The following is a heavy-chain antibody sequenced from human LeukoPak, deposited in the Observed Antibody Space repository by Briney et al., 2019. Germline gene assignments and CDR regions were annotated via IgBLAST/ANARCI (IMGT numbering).Heavy chain of an antibody. CDR3: ANPGRYSSGWVFPPCFDY. V-gene: IGHV3-33*06. CDR2: IWYDGSTK. CDR1: GFTFSSYG. D-gene: IGHD6-19*01. J-gene: IGHJ4*02. Sequence: GGSLRLSCAASGFTFSSYGMHWVRQAPGKGLEWVAVIWYDGSTKYYADSVKGRFTISRDNSKNTLHLQMNSLRAEDTAVYYCANPGRYSSGWVFPPCFDYWGQGTLVTVSS.